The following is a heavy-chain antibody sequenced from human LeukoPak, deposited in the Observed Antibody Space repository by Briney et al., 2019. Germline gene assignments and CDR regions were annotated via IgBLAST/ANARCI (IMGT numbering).Heavy chain of an antibody. J-gene: IGHJ6*03. CDR2: IYDSGST. D-gene: IGHD5-18*01. CDR3: ARTTEGGYTYDYFYYYYMDV. CDR1: GGSIRSYY. V-gene: IGHV4-59*01. Sequence: SETLSLTCTVSGGSIRSYYWSWIRQPPGKGLEGIGYIYDSGSTNYNPSLTSRVTISVDTSKNQFSLKLRSVTAADTAVYYCARTTEGGYTYDYFYYYYMDVWGKGTTVTISS.